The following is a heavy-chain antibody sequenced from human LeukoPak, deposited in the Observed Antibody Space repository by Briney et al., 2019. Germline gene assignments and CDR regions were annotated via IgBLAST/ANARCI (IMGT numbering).Heavy chain of an antibody. Sequence: GGSLRLSCAASGFRFSSYGMHWVRQAPGKGLEWVANIKEDGSEKYYVDSVKGRFTISRDNAKNSLYLQMNSLRAEDTAVYHCARDHPRKGFDPWGQGTLVTVSS. CDR3: ARDHPRKGFDP. V-gene: IGHV3-7*01. J-gene: IGHJ5*02. CDR2: IKEDGSEK. CDR1: GFRFSSYG. D-gene: IGHD1-14*01.